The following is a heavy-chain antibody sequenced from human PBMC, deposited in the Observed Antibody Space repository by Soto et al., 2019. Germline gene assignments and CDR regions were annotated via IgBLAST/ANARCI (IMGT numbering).Heavy chain of an antibody. CDR2: ITRGGDST. CDR1: GFTFATYA. D-gene: IGHD6-6*01. Sequence: EVQLLESGGGLVQPGGSLRLSCAASGFTFATYAMSWVRQAPGKGLEWVSAITRGGDSTFYADSVKGRFPIPSDNSKNACYLQMNRLRGEDTAIYSCYVYSRSSWYFDPWGQGTLVTVSS. V-gene: IGHV3-23*01. CDR3: YVYSRSSWYFDP. J-gene: IGHJ5*02.